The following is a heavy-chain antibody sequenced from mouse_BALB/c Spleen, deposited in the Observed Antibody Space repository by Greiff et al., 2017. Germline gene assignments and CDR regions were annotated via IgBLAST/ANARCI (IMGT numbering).Heavy chain of an antibody. CDR1: GYAFSSYW. D-gene: IGHD2-1*01. CDR3: ARSGGKRFYAMDY. Sequence: QVQLQQSGAELVRPGSSVKISCKASGYAFSSYWMNWVKQRPGQGLEWIGQIYPGDGDTNYNGKFKGKATLTADKSSSTAYMQLSSLTSEDSAVYFCARSGGKRFYAMDYWGQGTSVTVSS. CDR2: IYPGDGDT. V-gene: IGHV1-80*01. J-gene: IGHJ4*01.